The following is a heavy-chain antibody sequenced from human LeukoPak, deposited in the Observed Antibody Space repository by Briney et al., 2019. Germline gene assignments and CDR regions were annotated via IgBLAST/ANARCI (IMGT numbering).Heavy chain of an antibody. CDR2: INSDASST. D-gene: IGHD6-19*01. J-gene: IGHJ4*02. V-gene: IGHV3-74*01. CDR3: ARVAAVAGADFDY. CDR1: GFTFSSYW. Sequence: GGSLRLSCAASGFTFSSYWMHWVRQAPGKGLVWVSRINSDASSTSYADPVKGRFTISRDNAKNTLYLQMNSLRAEDTAVYYCARVAAVAGADFDYWGQGTLVTVSS.